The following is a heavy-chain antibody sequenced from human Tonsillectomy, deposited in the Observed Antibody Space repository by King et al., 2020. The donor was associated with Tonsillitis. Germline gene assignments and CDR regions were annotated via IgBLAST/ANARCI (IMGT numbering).Heavy chain of an antibody. CDR3: ARSMKWGLLWFDH. D-gene: IGHD1-26*01. Sequence: QLVQSGAEVKKPGASVKVPCKASGYTFTNYYMHWVRQAPGQGLEWMGIINPSGGDASYAQKFQGRVTMTRDTSTSTVYMELSSLRSEDTAMYYCARSMKWGLLWFDHWGQGTLVIVSS. CDR2: INPSGGDA. V-gene: IGHV1-46*01. J-gene: IGHJ5*02. CDR1: GYTFTNYY.